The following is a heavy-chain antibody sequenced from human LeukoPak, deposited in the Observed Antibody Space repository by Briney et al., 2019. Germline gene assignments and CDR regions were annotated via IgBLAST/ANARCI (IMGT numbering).Heavy chain of an antibody. CDR3: ARGSGYYIR. CDR2: IYHSGST. J-gene: IGHJ4*02. Sequence: EPSETLSLTCTVSGGSISSGGYYWSWIRQPPGKGLEWIGYIYHSGSTYYNPSLKSQVTISVDRSKNQFSLKLSSVTAADTAVYYCARGSGYYIRWGQGTLVTVSS. D-gene: IGHD3-3*01. CDR1: GGSISSGGYY. V-gene: IGHV4-30-2*01.